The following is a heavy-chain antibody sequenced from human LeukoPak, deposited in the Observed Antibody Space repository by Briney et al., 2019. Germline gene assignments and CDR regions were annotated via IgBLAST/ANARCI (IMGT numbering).Heavy chain of an antibody. CDR1: GFTFSSYA. Sequence: PGGSLRLSCAASGFTFSSYAMHWVRQAPGKGLEYVSAISSNGGSTYYANSVKGRFTISIDNSKNTLYLQMGSLRAEDMAVYYCAREGYSSGWYYFDYWGQGTLVTVSS. D-gene: IGHD6-19*01. CDR2: ISSNGGST. V-gene: IGHV3-64*01. J-gene: IGHJ4*02. CDR3: AREGYSSGWYYFDY.